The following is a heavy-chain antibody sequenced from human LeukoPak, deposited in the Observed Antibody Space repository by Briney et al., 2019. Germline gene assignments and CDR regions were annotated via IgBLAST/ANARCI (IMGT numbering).Heavy chain of an antibody. V-gene: IGHV4-39*07. CDR2: IYYSGSA. Sequence: SETLSLTCTVSGGSISSRSYYWGWIRQPPGKGLEWIGSIYYSGSAYYNPSLKSRVTMSVDTSRNQVSLKLSSVTAADTAVYYCTREEAGTTVDYWGQGTLVTVSS. J-gene: IGHJ4*02. D-gene: IGHD1-1*01. CDR3: TREEAGTTVDY. CDR1: GGSISSRSYY.